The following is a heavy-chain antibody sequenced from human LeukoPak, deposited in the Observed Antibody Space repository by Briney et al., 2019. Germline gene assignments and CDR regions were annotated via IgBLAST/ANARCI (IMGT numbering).Heavy chain of an antibody. CDR3: ARAGSVDSYGSFDY. J-gene: IGHJ4*02. CDR2: IIPIFCTA. Sequence: ASVKVSCKASGGTFSSYAISWVRQAPGQGLEWMGRIIPIFCTANYAQKFQGRVTITTDESTSTAYMELSSLRSEDTAVYYCARAGSVDSYGSFDYWGQGTLVTVSS. CDR1: GGTFSSYA. V-gene: IGHV1-69*05. D-gene: IGHD5-18*01.